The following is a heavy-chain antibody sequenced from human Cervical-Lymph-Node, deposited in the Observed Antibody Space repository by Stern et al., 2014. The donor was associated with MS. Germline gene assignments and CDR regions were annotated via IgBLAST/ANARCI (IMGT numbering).Heavy chain of an antibody. CDR3: ARRMPPDY. Sequence: EVQLVESGAEVRKPGESLKISCKASGYTFTDYWIGWVRQMPGKGLEWMGIIYPRDSDITYSPSFQGQVTISADRSISPASLQWSSLRASDTAIYYCARRMPPDYWGQGTLVTVSS. D-gene: IGHD2-2*01. J-gene: IGHJ4*02. CDR1: GYTFTDYW. V-gene: IGHV5-51*03. CDR2: IYPRDSDI.